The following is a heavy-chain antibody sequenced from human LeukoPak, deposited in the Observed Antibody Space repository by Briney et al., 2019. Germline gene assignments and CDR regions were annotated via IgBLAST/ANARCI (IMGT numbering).Heavy chain of an antibody. D-gene: IGHD5-24*01. CDR1: GFTFSSYS. V-gene: IGHV3-21*01. CDR3: AREMATIGADY. CDR2: ISSSSSYI. Sequence: GGSLGLSCAASGFTFSSYSMNWVRQAPGKGLEWVSSISSSSSYIYYADSVKCRFTISRDNAKNSLYLQMNSLRAEDTAVYYCAREMATIGADYWGQGTLVTVSS. J-gene: IGHJ4*02.